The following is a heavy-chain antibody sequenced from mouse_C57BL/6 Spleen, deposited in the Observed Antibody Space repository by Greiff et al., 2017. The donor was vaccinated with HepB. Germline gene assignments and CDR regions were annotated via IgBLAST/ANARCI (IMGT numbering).Heavy chain of an antibody. J-gene: IGHJ3*01. V-gene: IGHV2-2*01. CDR3: ARNGGRGFAY. D-gene: IGHD3-3*01. CDR2: IWSGGST. CDR1: GFSLTSYG. Sequence: VQLQESGPGLVQPSQSLSITCTVSGFSLTSYGVHWVRQSPGKGLEWLGVIWSGGSTDYNAAFISRLSISKDNSKSQVFFKMSSLQADDTAIYYCARNGGRGFAYWGQGTLVTVSA.